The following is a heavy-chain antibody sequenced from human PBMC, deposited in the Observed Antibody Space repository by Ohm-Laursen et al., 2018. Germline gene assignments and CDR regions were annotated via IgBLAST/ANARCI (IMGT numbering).Heavy chain of an antibody. D-gene: IGHD2-2*02. Sequence: SLRLSCAASGFTFSDYYMSWIRQAPGKGLEWVSKVSSSGSNVYYADSVIGRFTISRDNAKNSLFLQMNSLRADDTAIYYCARRIPLYGMDVWGQGTTVTVSS. CDR1: GFTFSDYY. CDR2: VSSSGSNV. V-gene: IGHV3-11*01. J-gene: IGHJ6*02. CDR3: ARRIPLYGMDV.